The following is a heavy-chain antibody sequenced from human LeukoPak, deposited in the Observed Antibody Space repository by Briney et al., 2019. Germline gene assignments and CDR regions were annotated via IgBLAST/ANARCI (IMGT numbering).Heavy chain of an antibody. CDR1: GFTFDDYA. V-gene: IGHV3-9*01. Sequence: GRSLRLSCAASGFTFDDYAMHWVRQAPGKGLEWVSGISWNSGSIGYADSVKGRFTISRDNAKNSLYLQMNSLRAEDTALYYCAKEGHCSSTSCYRGFDYWGQGTLSPSPQ. CDR2: ISWNSGSI. D-gene: IGHD2-2*02. J-gene: IGHJ4*02. CDR3: AKEGHCSSTSCYRGFDY.